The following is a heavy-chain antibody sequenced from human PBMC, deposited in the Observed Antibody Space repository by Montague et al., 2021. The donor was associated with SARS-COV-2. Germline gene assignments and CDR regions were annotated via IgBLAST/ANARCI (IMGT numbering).Heavy chain of an antibody. J-gene: IGHJ4*02. CDR1: GGSVSSGSYY. D-gene: IGHD3-16*01. V-gene: IGHV4-61*01. CDR2: IYYSGST. CDR3: ARDRGGGLGGVITAYYFDY. Sequence: SETLSLTCTVSGGSVSSGSYYWSWIRQPPGKGLEWIGYIYYSGSTNYNPSLKSRVTISVDTSKNQFSLKLSSVTAADTAVYYCARDRGGGLGGVITAYYFDYWGQGTLVTVFS.